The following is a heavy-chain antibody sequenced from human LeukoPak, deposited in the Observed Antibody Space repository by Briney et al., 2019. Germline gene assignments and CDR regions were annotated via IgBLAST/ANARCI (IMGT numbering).Heavy chain of an antibody. CDR3: ARDPIGSRWPYYFDY. CDR2: INAGNGNT. Sequence: ASVKVSCKASGYTFTTYAMHWVRQAPGQRLEWMGWINAGNGNTKYSQKFQARVAITRDTSASTAYMELSSLRSEDTAVYYCARDPIGSRWPYYFDYWGQGSLVTVSS. J-gene: IGHJ4*02. V-gene: IGHV1-3*01. D-gene: IGHD6-13*01. CDR1: GYTFTTYA.